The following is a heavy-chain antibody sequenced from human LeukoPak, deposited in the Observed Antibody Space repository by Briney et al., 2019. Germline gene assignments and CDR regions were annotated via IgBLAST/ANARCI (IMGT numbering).Heavy chain of an antibody. D-gene: IGHD3-10*01. CDR3: AGSITMVRGVTI. CDR1: RFTFSSYA. CDR2: ISYDGSNK. J-gene: IGHJ3*02. V-gene: IGHV3-30*01. Sequence: GGSLRLSCAASRFTFSSYAMHWVRQAPGKGLEWVAVISYDGSNKYYADSVKGRFTISRDNSKNTLYLQMNSPRAEDTAVYYCAGSITMVRGVTIWGQGTMVTVSS.